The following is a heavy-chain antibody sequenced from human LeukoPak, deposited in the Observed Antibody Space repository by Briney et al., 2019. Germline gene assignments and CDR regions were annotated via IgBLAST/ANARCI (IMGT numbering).Heavy chain of an antibody. CDR3: ATIRDTALRYWYFDL. Sequence: SETLSLTCTVSGGSIRSYYWSWIRQPPGKGLEWIGYVHNRGSTNYSPSLKSRVTISVDTSNNQLSLKLSSVTAADTAVYYCATIRDTALRYWYFDLWGRGTLVIVSS. CDR2: VHNRGST. V-gene: IGHV4-59*01. J-gene: IGHJ2*01. D-gene: IGHD5-18*01. CDR1: GGSIRSYY.